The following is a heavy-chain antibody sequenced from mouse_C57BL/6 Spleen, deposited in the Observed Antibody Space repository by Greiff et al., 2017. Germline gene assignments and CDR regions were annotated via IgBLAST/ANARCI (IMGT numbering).Heavy chain of an antibody. V-gene: IGHV1-64*01. J-gene: IGHJ3*01. CDR1: GYTFTSYW. D-gene: IGHD2-4*01. CDR2: IHPNSGST. CDR3: APYDYDEAFFAY. Sequence: QVQLQQPGAELVKPGASVKLSCKASGYTFTSYWMHWVKQRPGQGLEWIGMIHPNSGSTNYNEKFKSKATLTVDKSSSTAYMQLSSLTSEDSAVYYCAPYDYDEAFFAYWGQGTLVTVSA.